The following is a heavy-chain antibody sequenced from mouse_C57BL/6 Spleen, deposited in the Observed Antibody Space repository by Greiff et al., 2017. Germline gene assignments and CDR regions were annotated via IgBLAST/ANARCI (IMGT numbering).Heavy chain of an antibody. V-gene: IGHV1-81*01. D-gene: IGHD1-1*01. CDR3: ARGVYYYPDY. CDR1: GYTFTSYG. CDR2: IYPRSGNT. J-gene: IGHJ2*01. Sequence: VQLQQSGAELARPGASVKLSCKASGYTFTSYGISWVKQRTGQGLEWIGEIYPRSGNTYYSEKFKGKATLTADKSSSQAYMEHRSLTSEDSAVYYLARGVYYYPDYWGQGTTLTVSS.